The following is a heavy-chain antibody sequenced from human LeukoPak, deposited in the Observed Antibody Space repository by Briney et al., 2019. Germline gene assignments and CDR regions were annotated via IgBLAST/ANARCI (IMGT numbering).Heavy chain of an antibody. J-gene: IGHJ4*02. CDR1: GFTFSSYW. CDR2: IKQDGSEK. D-gene: IGHD3-10*01. CDR3: ARGPTPSFYYGSGSYYSLDY. V-gene: IGHV3-7*01. Sequence: GGSLRLSCAASGFTFSSYWMSWGRQAPGKGLEWVANIKQDGSEKYYVDSVKGRFTISRDNAKNSLYLQMNSLRAEDTAVYYCARGPTPSFYYGSGSYYSLDYWGQGTLVTVSS.